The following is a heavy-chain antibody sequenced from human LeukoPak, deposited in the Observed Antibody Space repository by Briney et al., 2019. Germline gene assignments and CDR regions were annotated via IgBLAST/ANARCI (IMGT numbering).Heavy chain of an antibody. CDR1: GGAFSSYA. D-gene: IGHD2-2*01. CDR2: IIPIFGTA. Sequence: GSSVKVSCKASGGAFSSYAISWVRQAPGQGLEWMGGIIPIFGTANYAQKFQGRATITTDESTSTAYMELSSLRSEDTAVYYCATDCSSTSCYYYYYMDVWGKGTTVTVSS. J-gene: IGHJ6*03. CDR3: ATDCSSTSCYYYYYMDV. V-gene: IGHV1-69*05.